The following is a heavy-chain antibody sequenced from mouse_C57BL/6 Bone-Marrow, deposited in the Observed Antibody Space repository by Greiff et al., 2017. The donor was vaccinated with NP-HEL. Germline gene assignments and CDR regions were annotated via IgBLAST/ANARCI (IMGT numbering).Heavy chain of an antibody. V-gene: IGHV1-81*01. Sequence: VQLVESGAELARPGASVKLSCKASGYTFTSYGISWVKQRTGQGLEWIGEIYPRSGNTYYNEKFKGKATLTADKSSSTAYMELRSLTSEDSAVYFCARKGWLLSWFAYWGQGTLVTVSA. CDR2: IYPRSGNT. J-gene: IGHJ3*01. CDR1: GYTFTSYG. D-gene: IGHD2-3*01. CDR3: ARKGWLLSWFAY.